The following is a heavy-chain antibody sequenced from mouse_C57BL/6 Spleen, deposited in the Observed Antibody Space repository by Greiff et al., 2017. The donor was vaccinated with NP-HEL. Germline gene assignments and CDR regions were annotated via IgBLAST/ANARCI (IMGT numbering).Heavy chain of an antibody. J-gene: IGHJ2*01. Sequence: VQLQQPGAELVMPGASVKLSCKASGYTFTSYWMHWVKQRPGQGLEWIGEIDPSDSYTNYNQKFKGKSTLTVDKSSSTAYMQLSSLTSEDSAIYYCARSTMMTTYDFDCWGKGTTLTVSS. CDR1: GYTFTSYW. CDR2: IDPSDSYT. V-gene: IGHV1-69*01. D-gene: IGHD2-4*01. CDR3: ARSTMMTTYDFDC.